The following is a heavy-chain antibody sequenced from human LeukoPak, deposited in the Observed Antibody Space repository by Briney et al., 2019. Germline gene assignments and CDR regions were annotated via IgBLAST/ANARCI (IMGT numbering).Heavy chain of an antibody. J-gene: IGHJ6*02. V-gene: IGHV1-69*04. CDR2: IIPILDIA. D-gene: IGHD3-10*01. CDR3: ARDQGVTDPPPYGLDV. CDR1: GYTFTDYY. Sequence: SVKVSCKASGYTFTDYYMHWVRQAPGQGLECMGRIIPILDIATYAQKFQGRVTITADKSTSTAYMELSSLSSEDTAVYYCARDQGVTDPPPYGLDVWGQGTTVTVSS.